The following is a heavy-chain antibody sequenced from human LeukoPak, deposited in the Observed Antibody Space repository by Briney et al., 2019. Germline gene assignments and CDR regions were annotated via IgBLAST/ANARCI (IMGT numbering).Heavy chain of an antibody. D-gene: IGHD2-2*01. J-gene: IGHJ3*02. CDR3: ARTDCSSTSCPLGAFDI. Sequence: SVKVSCKTSGGTFNNSAISWVRQAPGQGLEWLGGIMPLFGTAGYAQKFQGRVTITKDESTRTVYLELTSLRSEDTAVYYCARTDCSSTSCPLGAFDIWGQGTMVTVSS. CDR1: GGTFNNSA. CDR2: IMPLFGTA. V-gene: IGHV1-69*05.